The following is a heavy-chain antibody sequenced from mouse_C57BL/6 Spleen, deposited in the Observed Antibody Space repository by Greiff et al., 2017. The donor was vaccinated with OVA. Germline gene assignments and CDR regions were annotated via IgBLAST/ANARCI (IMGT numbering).Heavy chain of an antibody. CDR3: ARGRYGNSYFDY. D-gene: IGHD2-1*01. CDR1: GYTFTSYG. CDR2: IYPRSGNT. V-gene: IGHV1-81*01. Sequence: VQLQQSGAELARPGASVKLSCKASGYTFTSYGISWVKQRTGQGLEWIGEIYPRSGNTYYNEKFKGKATLTADKSSSTAYMELRSLTSEDSAVYFCARGRYGNSYFDYWGQGTTLTVSS. J-gene: IGHJ2*01.